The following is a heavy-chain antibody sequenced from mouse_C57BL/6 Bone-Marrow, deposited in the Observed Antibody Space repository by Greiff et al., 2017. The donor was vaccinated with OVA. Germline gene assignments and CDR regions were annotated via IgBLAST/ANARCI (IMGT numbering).Heavy chain of an antibody. D-gene: IGHD3-2*02. V-gene: IGHV1-53*01. J-gene: IGHJ3*01. CDR2: INPSNGGT. Sequence: QVQLQQPGTELVKPGASVKLSCKASGYTFTSYWMHWVKQRPGQGLEWIGNINPSNGGTNYNEKFKSKATLTVDKSSSTAYMQLSSLTSEDSAVYDWARGGRQLRPAWFAYWGQGTLVTVSA. CDR3: ARGGRQLRPAWFAY. CDR1: GYTFTSYW.